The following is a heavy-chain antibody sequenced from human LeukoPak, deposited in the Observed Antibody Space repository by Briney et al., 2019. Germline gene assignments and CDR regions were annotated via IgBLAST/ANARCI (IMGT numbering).Heavy chain of an antibody. V-gene: IGHV1-2*04. Sequence: ASVKVSCKASGYTFTGYYMHWVRQAPGQGLEWMGWINPNSGGTSYAQKFQGWVTMTRDTSISTAYMELSRLRSDDTAVYYCARAASSSLTSFDYWGQGTLVTVSS. D-gene: IGHD6-13*01. CDR2: INPNSGGT. CDR3: ARAASSSLTSFDY. J-gene: IGHJ4*02. CDR1: GYTFTGYY.